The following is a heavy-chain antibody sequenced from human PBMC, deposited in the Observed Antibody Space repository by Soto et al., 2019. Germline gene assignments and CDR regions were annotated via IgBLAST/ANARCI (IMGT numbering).Heavy chain of an antibody. D-gene: IGHD3-10*01. V-gene: IGHV3-7*05. CDR2: IKQDGSEK. J-gene: IGHJ5*02. Sequence: PGGSLRLSCAASGFTFSSYWMSWVRQAPGRGLEWVANIKQDGSEKYYVDSVKGRFTISRDNAKNSLYLQMNSLRAEDTAVYYCARDKLELLWFGELRRWFDPWGQGTLVTVSS. CDR1: GFTFSSYW. CDR3: ARDKLELLWFGELRRWFDP.